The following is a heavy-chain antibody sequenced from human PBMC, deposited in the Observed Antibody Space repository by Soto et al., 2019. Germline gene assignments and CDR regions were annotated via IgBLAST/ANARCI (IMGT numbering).Heavy chain of an antibody. D-gene: IGHD2-2*01. V-gene: IGHV4-34*01. CDR1: GGSFSGYY. Sequence: QVQQQQWGAGLLKPSETLSLTCAVYGGSFSGYYWSWIRQPPGKGLEWIGEINHSGSTNYNPSLKSRVTISVDTSKNQFSLKLSSVTAADTAVYYCARGISRTFYYGMDVWGQGTTVTVSS. CDR3: ARGISRTFYYGMDV. CDR2: INHSGST. J-gene: IGHJ6*02.